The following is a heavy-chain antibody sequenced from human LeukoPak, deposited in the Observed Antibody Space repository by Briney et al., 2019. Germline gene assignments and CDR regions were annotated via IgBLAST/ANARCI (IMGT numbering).Heavy chain of an antibody. Sequence: GASLRLSCAASGFTFDDYGMHWVRQAPGKGLEWVSGISWNRGSIGYADSVKGRFTISRDNAKNSLYLQMNSLRAEDTALYYCAKGGGSGYYYYGMDVWGQGTTVTVSS. CDR1: GFTFDDYG. V-gene: IGHV3-9*01. D-gene: IGHD3-10*01. J-gene: IGHJ6*02. CDR2: ISWNRGSI. CDR3: AKGGGSGYYYYGMDV.